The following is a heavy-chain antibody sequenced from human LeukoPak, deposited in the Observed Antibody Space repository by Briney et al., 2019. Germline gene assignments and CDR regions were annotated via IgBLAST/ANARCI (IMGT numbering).Heavy chain of an antibody. Sequence: PSETLSLTCTVSGGSISSYYWSWIRQPPGKGLEWIGYIYTSGSTNYNPSLKSRVTISVDTSKNQFSLKLSSMTAVDTAVYYCARHSRYCTNGVCYWGTLDYWGQGTLVTVSS. CDR3: ARHSRYCTNGVCYWGTLDY. CDR2: IYTSGST. J-gene: IGHJ4*02. D-gene: IGHD2-8*01. CDR1: GGSISSYY. V-gene: IGHV4-4*09.